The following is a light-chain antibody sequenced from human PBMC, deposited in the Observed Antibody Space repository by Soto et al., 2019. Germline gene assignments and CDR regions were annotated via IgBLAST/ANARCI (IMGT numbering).Light chain of an antibody. V-gene: IGKV3-20*01. CDR1: QSVTDNY. J-gene: IGKJ1*01. Sequence: GGRGNLSCRASQSVTDNYVAWYQQKSGQAPRLLIHGATFRATAVPDRFSGSGSGTDFTLTISSLEAEDFAVYHCQQYGNPPTFGQGTKVDIK. CDR2: GAT. CDR3: QQYGNPPT.